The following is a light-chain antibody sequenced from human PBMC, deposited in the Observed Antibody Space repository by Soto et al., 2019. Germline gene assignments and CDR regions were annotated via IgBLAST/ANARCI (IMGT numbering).Light chain of an antibody. CDR3: QQYGSSPPRFT. V-gene: IGKV3-20*01. Sequence: IVLAQSPATLSLSPGERATLSCRASQSLSSYLAWYQQKPGQAPRLLIYDASSRATGIPDRFSGSGSGTDFTLTISRLEPEDFAVYYCQQYGSSPPRFTFGQGTRLEIK. CDR2: DAS. CDR1: QSLSSY. J-gene: IGKJ5*01.